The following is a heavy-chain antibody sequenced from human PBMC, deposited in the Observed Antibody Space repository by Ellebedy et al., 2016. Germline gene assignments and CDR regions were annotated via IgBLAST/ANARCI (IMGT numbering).Heavy chain of an antibody. Sequence: SETLSLTXTVSSGSISSSTYYWGWIRQPPGKGLEYIGSVYYVGSTYYNPSLKSRVTVSVDTSKNQFSLRLTSVTAADTAVYYCASPPYCSSTRCFEGTWGQGTLVTVSS. CDR3: ASPPYCSSTRCFEGT. D-gene: IGHD2-2*01. J-gene: IGHJ5*02. V-gene: IGHV4-39*01. CDR2: VYYVGST. CDR1: SGSISSSTYY.